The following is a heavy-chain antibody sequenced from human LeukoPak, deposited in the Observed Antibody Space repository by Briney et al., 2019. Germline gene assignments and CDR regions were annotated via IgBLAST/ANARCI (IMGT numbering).Heavy chain of an antibody. CDR1: GEPISSYY. D-gene: IGHD3-10*01. V-gene: IGHV4-59*01. CDR2: IYYSGST. J-gene: IGHJ4*02. CDR3: ARGYGSGSWRFDY. Sequence: SETLSLTCLVSGEPISSYYWSWIRQPPGKGLEWIGYIYYSGSTNYNPSLKSRVTISVDTSKNQFSLKLSSVTAADTAVYYCARGYGSGSWRFDYWGQGTLVTVSS.